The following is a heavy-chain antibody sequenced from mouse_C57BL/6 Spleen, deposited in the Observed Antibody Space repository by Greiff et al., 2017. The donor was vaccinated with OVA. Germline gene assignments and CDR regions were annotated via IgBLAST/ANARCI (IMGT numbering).Heavy chain of an antibody. CDR2: ISDGGSYT. CDR1: GFTFSSYA. Sequence: EVQGVESGGGLVKPGGSLKLSCAASGFTFSSYAMSWVRQTPEKRLEWVATISDGGSYTYYPDNVKGRFTISRDNAKNNLYLQMSHLKSEDTAMDYCARDGGLRRTSPFGDWGQGTTLTVSS. V-gene: IGHV5-4*01. D-gene: IGHD2-4*01. CDR3: ARDGGLRRTSPFGD. J-gene: IGHJ2*01.